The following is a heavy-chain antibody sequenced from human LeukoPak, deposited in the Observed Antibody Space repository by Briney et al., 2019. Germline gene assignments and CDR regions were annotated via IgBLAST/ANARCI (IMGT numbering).Heavy chain of an antibody. V-gene: IGHV3-21*01. Sequence: GGSLRLSCAASGFTFSSYSMNWVRQAPGKGLEWVSSISSSSSYIYYADSVKGRFTISRDNAKNSLYLQMNSLRAEDTAVYYCAGNIAAAGTNYYYGMDVWGQGTTVTVSS. CDR2: ISSSSSYI. CDR3: AGNIAAAGTNYYYGMDV. CDR1: GFTFSSYS. J-gene: IGHJ6*02. D-gene: IGHD6-13*01.